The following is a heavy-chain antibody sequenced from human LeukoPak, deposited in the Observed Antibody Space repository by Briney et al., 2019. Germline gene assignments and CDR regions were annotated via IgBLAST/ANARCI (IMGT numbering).Heavy chain of an antibody. CDR1: GFTVSSNY. D-gene: IGHD2-8*01. CDR2: IYSGGST. J-gene: IGHJ6*02. V-gene: IGHV3-66*04. Sequence: GGSLRLSCAASGFTVSSNYMSWVRQAPGKGLEWVSVIYSGGSTHYADSVKGRFTISRDNSKNTLYLQMNSLRAEDTAVYYCARQYALYYYGMDVWGQGTTVTVSS. CDR3: ARQYALYYYGMDV.